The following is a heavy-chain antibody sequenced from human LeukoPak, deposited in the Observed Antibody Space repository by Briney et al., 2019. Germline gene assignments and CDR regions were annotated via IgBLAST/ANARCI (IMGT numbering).Heavy chain of an antibody. CDR2: INWNGGST. V-gene: IGHV3-20*04. CDR3: ARDAYSSNWASYYYYMDV. Sequence: GGSLRLSCAASGFTFDDYGMSWVRQAPGKGLEWVSGINWNGGSTGYADSVKGRFTISRDNAKNSLYLQMNSLRAEDTALYYCARDAYSSNWASYYYYMDVWGKGTTVTVSS. J-gene: IGHJ6*03. D-gene: IGHD6-13*01. CDR1: GFTFDDYG.